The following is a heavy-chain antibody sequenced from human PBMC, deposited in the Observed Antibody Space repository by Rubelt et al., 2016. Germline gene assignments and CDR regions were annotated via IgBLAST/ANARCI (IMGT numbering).Heavy chain of an antibody. CDR2: IKQDGSAK. J-gene: IGHJ4*02. Sequence: GFTFSSYGMHWVRQAPGKGLEWVANIKQDGSAKYYVDSVKGRFTISRDNTQNSLDLQMNSLRAEDTAVYYCVRDRTGWGIDYWGQGTLVTVSS. D-gene: IGHD3-16*01. CDR3: VRDRTGWGIDY. CDR1: GFTFSSYG. V-gene: IGHV3-7*01.